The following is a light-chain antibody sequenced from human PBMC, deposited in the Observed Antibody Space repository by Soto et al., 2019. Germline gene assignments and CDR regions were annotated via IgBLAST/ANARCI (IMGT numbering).Light chain of an antibody. CDR3: QQYGSSPRT. CDR2: GAS. V-gene: IGKV3-20*01. CDR1: QSVSSSY. J-gene: IGKJ1*01. Sequence: IVLPQYTGTLSLSPGERATLSCMASQSVSSSYLAWYQQKPGQAPRLLIYGASSRATGIPDRFSGSGSGTDFTLTISRLEPEDFAVYYCQQYGSSPRTFGQGTKVDIK.